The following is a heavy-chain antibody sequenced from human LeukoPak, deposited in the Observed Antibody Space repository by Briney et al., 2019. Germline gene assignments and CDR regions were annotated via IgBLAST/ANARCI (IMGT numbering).Heavy chain of an antibody. V-gene: IGHV4-61*02. CDR3: ARGVVVPAAPGDAFDI. Sequence: PSRTLSLTCTVSGGSLSSGSYYWSWIRQPAGKGLEWIGRIYTSGSTNYNPSLKSRVTISVDTSKNQFSLKLSSVTAADTAVYYCARGVVVPAAPGDAFDIWGQGTMVTVSS. D-gene: IGHD2-2*01. CDR1: GGSLSSGSYY. J-gene: IGHJ3*02. CDR2: IYTSGST.